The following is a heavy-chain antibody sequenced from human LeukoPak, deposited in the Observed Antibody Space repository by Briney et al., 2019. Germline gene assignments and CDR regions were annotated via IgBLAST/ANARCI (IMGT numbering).Heavy chain of an antibody. CDR2: IYSGGST. D-gene: IGHD2-15*01. CDR1: GFTVSSNY. Sequence: GGSLRLSCAASGFTVSSNYMSWVRQAPGKGLEWVSVIYSGGSTYYADSVKGRFTISRDNSKNTLYLQMNSLRAEDTAVYYCAREAPSRYCSGGSCYFDYWGQGTLVTVSS. V-gene: IGHV3-66*01. CDR3: AREAPSRYCSGGSCYFDY. J-gene: IGHJ4*02.